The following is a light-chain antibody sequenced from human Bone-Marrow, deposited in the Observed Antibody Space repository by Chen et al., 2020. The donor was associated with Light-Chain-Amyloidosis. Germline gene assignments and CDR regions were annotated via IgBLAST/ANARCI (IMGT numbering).Light chain of an antibody. CDR2: EVT. J-gene: IGLJ1*01. V-gene: IGLV2-14*01. Sequence: QSALTQPASVSGSPGQSITISCTGTSRDVGGDNHVSWYQQHPDKAPKHMIYEVTNRPSWFPDRFSGSKSDNAASLTISGLQTEDEADYFCSSYTITNTLVFGSGTRVTVL. CDR3: SSYTITNTLV. CDR1: SRDVGGDNH.